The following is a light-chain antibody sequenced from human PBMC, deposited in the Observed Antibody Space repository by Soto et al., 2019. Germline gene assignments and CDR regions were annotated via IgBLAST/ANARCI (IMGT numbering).Light chain of an antibody. CDR3: QQYNRRGT. CDR2: DAS. CDR1: QSISSW. J-gene: IGKJ1*01. V-gene: IGKV1-5*01. Sequence: GDRVTITCRASQSISSWLAWYQQKPGKAPKLLIYDASSLESGVPSRFSGSGYGTEFTLTISSLQPDDFATYYCQQYNRRGTFGQGTKVEIK.